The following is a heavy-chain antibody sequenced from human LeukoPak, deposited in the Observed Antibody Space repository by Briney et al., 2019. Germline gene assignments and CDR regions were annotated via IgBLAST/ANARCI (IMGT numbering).Heavy chain of an antibody. CDR2: ISWNSGSI. D-gene: IGHD2-15*01. Sequence: GGSLRLSCAASGFTFDDYAMHWVRQAPGKGLEWVSGISWNSGSIGYADSVKGRFTISRDNAKNSLYLQMNSLRAEDTALYYCAKDRTDCSDGSCYSLYYYYYLDVWGKGTTVTVSS. V-gene: IGHV3-9*01. CDR1: GFTFDDYA. CDR3: AKDRTDCSDGSCYSLYYYYYLDV. J-gene: IGHJ6*03.